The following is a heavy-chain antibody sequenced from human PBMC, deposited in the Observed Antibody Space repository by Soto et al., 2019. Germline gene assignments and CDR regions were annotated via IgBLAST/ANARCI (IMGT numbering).Heavy chain of an antibody. CDR1: GYTFTAYN. Sequence: QVKLVQSGAEVKEPGASVRLSCKALGYTFTAYNIHWVRQAPGQGLEWMGWINAGNGNTRSSRKFQGRVIITRDTSATTAYLEVDSLRSADTAIYSCARVAPSGGSVPRFDPWGQGTLLTVSS. D-gene: IGHD3-10*01. J-gene: IGHJ5*02. CDR3: ARVAPSGGSVPRFDP. V-gene: IGHV1-3*01. CDR2: INAGNGNT.